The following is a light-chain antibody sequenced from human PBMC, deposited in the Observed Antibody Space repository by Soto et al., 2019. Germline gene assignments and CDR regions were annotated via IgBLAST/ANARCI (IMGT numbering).Light chain of an antibody. Sequence: DITMTQSPSSLSASLGDRDTITCRASQSLSTNLTWYQQKPGKAPKLLIYATSSLQSGVPSRFSGSESGTDFTLTISSLQPEDFATYYCQQSYSTPPGTFGQGTKVDI. CDR2: ATS. CDR1: QSLSTN. J-gene: IGKJ1*01. CDR3: QQSYSTPPGT. V-gene: IGKV1-39*01.